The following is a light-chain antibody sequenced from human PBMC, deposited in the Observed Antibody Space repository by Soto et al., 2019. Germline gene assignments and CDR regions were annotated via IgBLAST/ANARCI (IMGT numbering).Light chain of an antibody. CDR2: EVS. Sequence: QSALTQPPSASGSPGQSVTISCTGTRSDVGGYNYVSWYQQHPGKVPKLMIYEVSKRPSGVPDRFSGSKSGNTASLTVSGLQAEDEADYYCSSYAGSNTDYVFGTGTKLTVL. CDR1: RSDVGGYNY. V-gene: IGLV2-8*01. CDR3: SSYAGSNTDYV. J-gene: IGLJ1*01.